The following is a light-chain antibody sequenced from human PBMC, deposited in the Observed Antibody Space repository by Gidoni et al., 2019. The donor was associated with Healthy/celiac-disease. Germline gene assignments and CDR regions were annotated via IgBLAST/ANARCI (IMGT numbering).Light chain of an antibody. Sequence: DIHLSHSPPFLSASVGDRVSITYRASQSMSSYLAWYQHKPGKAPKLLIYAASTLQSGVPSRFSGSGSGTEFTLTISRLQPEDFATYYCQQLNSYPVTFGQGTKLEIK. CDR2: AAS. J-gene: IGKJ2*01. V-gene: IGKV1-9*01. CDR1: QSMSSY. CDR3: QQLNSYPVT.